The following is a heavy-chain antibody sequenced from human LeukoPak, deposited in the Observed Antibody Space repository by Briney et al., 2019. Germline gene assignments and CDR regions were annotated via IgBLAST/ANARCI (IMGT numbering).Heavy chain of an antibody. CDR2: ISYDGSNK. D-gene: IGHD3-10*01. V-gene: IGHV3-30-3*01. J-gene: IGHJ4*02. CDR1: GFTFSNYA. Sequence: GGSLRLSCAASGFTFSNYAMQWVRQAPGKGLEWVAVISYDGSNKYYADSVKGRFTISRDNSKNTLYLQMNSLRAEDTAVFYCARAHYASGVFDYWGQGTLVTVSS. CDR3: ARAHYASGVFDY.